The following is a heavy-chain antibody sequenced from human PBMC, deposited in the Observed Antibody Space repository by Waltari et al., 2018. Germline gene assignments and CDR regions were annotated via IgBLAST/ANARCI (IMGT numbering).Heavy chain of an antibody. V-gene: IGHV1-8*01. J-gene: IGHJ4*02. Sequence: QVQLVQSGAEVKKPGASVKVSCKASGYTFTSYDINWVRKATGQGLEWMGWMNPNSGNTGYAQKFQGRVTMTRNTSISTAYMELSSLRSEDTAVYYCARGTYYYGSGRVQTLFDYWGQGTLVTVSS. CDR3: ARGTYYYGSGRVQTLFDY. D-gene: IGHD3-10*01. CDR2: MNPNSGNT. CDR1: GYTFTSYD.